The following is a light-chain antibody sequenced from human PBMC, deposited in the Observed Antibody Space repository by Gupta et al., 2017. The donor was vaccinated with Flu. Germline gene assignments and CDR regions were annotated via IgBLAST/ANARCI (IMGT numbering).Light chain of an antibody. CDR2: ENN. CDR1: TSNIGNNY. CDR3: GTWDSSLSAVV. Sequence: QSVLTQAPSVSAAPGQKVTISCSGSTSNIGNNYVSWYQQFPGTAPKLLIYENNKRPSGVPDRFSGSKSGTSATLGITGLQTGDEADYYCGTWDSSLSAVVFGGGTKLTVL. J-gene: IGLJ2*01. V-gene: IGLV1-51*02.